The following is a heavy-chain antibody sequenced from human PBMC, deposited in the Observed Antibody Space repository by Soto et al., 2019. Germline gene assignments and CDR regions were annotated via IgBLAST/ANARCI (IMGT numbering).Heavy chain of an antibody. CDR1: GFTLSSSW. CDR2: INSGGAST. Sequence: SLRLTCAATGFTLSSSWMHWVRQTPGKGLVWVSCINSGGASTCYADSVKGRFTISRDNSKNTLYLQMNSLRAEDTAVYYCAFRNYYDTNGFYYFYYFDYWGQGTLVTVSS. V-gene: IGHV3-74*01. J-gene: IGHJ4*02. CDR3: AFRNYYDTNGFYYFYYFDY. D-gene: IGHD3-22*01.